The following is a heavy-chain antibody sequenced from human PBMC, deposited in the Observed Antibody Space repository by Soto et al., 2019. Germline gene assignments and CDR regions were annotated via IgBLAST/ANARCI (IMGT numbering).Heavy chain of an antibody. Sequence: PSETLSLTCAVYGGSFSGYYWSWIRQPPGKGLEWIGEINHSGSTNYNPSLKSRVTISVDTSKNQFSLKLSSVTAADTAVYYCARAQRPFAGMDVWGQGTTVTVSS. CDR1: GGSFSGYY. CDR3: ARAQRPFAGMDV. CDR2: INHSGST. V-gene: IGHV4-34*01. J-gene: IGHJ6*02.